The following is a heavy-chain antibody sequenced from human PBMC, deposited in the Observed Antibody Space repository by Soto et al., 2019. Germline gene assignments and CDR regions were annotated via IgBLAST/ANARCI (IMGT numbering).Heavy chain of an antibody. CDR3: ARNVAARPDDYYYYYMDV. CDR1: GFTVSSNY. CDR2: IYSGGST. J-gene: IGHJ6*03. V-gene: IGHV3-53*04. D-gene: IGHD6-6*01. Sequence: GGSLRLSCAASGFTVSSNYMSWVRQAPGKGLEWVSVIYSGGSTYYADSVKGRFTISRHNSKNTLYLQMNSLRAEDTAVYYCARNVAARPDDYYYYYMDVWGKGTTVTVSS.